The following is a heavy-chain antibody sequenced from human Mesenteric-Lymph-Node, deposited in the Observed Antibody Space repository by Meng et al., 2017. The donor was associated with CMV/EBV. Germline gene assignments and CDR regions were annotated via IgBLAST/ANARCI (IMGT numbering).Heavy chain of an antibody. V-gene: IGHV4-30-4*08. Sequence: SETLSLTCTVSGGSISSGDYYWSWIRQPPGKGLEWIGYIYYSGSTYYNPSLKGRVTISVDTSTNQFSLKVSSVTAADTAVYYCARGLTGPDYYYNAMDVWGPGTTVTVSS. CDR1: GGSISSGDYY. D-gene: IGHD4-11*01. J-gene: IGHJ6*02. CDR2: IYYSGST. CDR3: ARGLTGPDYYYNAMDV.